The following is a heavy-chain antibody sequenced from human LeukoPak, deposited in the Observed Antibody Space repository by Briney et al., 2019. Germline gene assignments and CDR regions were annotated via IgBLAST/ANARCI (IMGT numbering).Heavy chain of an antibody. CDR1: GFTFRSHA. CDR3: AKAYTAMVIDY. J-gene: IGHJ4*02. V-gene: IGHV3-23*01. D-gene: IGHD5-18*01. Sequence: GGSLRLSCVGSGFTFRSHAMSWVRQAPEKGLEFVSGIYENGGTTYYADSVKGRFSISRDNSKNTLYLQMNSLRAEDTAVYYCAKAYTAMVIDYWGQGTLVTVSS. CDR2: IYENGGTT.